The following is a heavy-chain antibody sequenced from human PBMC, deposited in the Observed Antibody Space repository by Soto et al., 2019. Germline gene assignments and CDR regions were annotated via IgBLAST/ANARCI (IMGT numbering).Heavy chain of an antibody. Sequence: QVQLVQSGAEVKKPGSSVKVSCKASGGTFSSYAISWVRQAPGQGLEWMGGIITISGTANYAQKFQGRVTITADESTSTADMELSSLRSEDTAVYYCARSQGSSTSLEIYYYYYYGMDVWGQGTTVTVSS. D-gene: IGHD2-2*01. V-gene: IGHV1-69*01. CDR3: ARSQGSSTSLEIYYYYYYGMDV. CDR2: IITISGTA. CDR1: GGTFSSYA. J-gene: IGHJ6*02.